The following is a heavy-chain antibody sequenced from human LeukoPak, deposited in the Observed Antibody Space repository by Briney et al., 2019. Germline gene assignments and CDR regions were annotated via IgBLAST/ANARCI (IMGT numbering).Heavy chain of an antibody. CDR2: ISSSSSYI. D-gene: IGHD5-18*01. CDR3: ARGSSGYSYDYCLDY. J-gene: IGHJ4*02. V-gene: IGHV3-21*01. CDR1: GFTFSSYS. Sequence: GGPLRLSCAASGFTFSSYSMTWVRQAPGKGLEWVSYISSSSSYIYYADSVKGRFTISRDNAKNSLYLQMNSLRAEDTAVYYCARGSSGYSYDYCLDYWGQGTLVTVSS.